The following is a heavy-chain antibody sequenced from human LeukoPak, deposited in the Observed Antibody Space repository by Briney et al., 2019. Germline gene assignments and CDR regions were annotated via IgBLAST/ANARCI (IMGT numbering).Heavy chain of an antibody. CDR1: GFTFSSYW. CDR3: AKDIGPLTVVMLGGVDY. D-gene: IGHD4-23*01. J-gene: IGHJ4*02. CDR2: INSDGSST. V-gene: IGHV3-74*01. Sequence: PGGSLRLSCAASGFTFSSYWMHWVRQAPGKGLVWVSRINSDGSSTSYADSVKGRFTISRDNAKNTLYLQMNSLRAEDTAVYYCAKDIGPLTVVMLGGVDYWGQGTLVTVSS.